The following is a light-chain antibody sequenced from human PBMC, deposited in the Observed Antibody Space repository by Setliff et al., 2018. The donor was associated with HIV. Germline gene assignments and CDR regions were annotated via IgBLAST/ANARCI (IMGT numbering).Light chain of an antibody. J-gene: IGLJ1*01. CDR2: DVD. V-gene: IGLV2-14*03. CDR3: SSYTSSKSHV. CDR1: SSDVGAYNQ. Sequence: SVLTQPASVSGSPGRSITISCTGTSSDVGAYNQVSWYQQHPGKAPKLMIYDVDQRPSGVSDRFSGSTSGNTASLTISGLQAEDDADYYCSSYTSSKSHVFGTGTKVTVL.